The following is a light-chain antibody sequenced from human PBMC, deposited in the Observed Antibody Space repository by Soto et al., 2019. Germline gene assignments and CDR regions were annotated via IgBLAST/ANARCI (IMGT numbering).Light chain of an antibody. V-gene: IGKV1-9*01. Sequence: DIQLTQSPSFVSASVGERVTITCRASRDISRYLAWYQQKPGEAPKLLISAASTLQSGVPSRFSGSGSGTEFTLTVSYLLPEDFAPYYCQQLYSYSSFGQGTRL. J-gene: IGKJ5*01. CDR2: AAS. CDR1: RDISRY. CDR3: QQLYSYSS.